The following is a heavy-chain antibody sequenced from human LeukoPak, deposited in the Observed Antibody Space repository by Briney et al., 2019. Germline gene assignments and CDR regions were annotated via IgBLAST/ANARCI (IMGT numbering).Heavy chain of an antibody. CDR2: IYYSGNT. J-gene: IGHJ5*02. V-gene: IGHV4-39*07. CDR3: ARWYYDFWSGHENNWFDP. Sequence: SETLSLTCTVSGGSIGNNNYYWGWIRQPPGKGLEWIGSIYYSGNTYYNPSLESRVTISVDTSKNQFSLKLSSVTAADMAVYYCARWYYDFWSGHENNWFDPWGQGTLVTVSS. D-gene: IGHD3-3*01. CDR1: GGSIGNNNYY.